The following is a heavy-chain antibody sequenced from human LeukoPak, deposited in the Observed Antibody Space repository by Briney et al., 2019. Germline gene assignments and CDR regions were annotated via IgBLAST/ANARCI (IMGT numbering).Heavy chain of an antibody. J-gene: IGHJ3*02. CDR3: ARGRSGYDSDAFDI. CDR1: GYTFTSYG. Sequence: GASVKVSCKASGYTFTSYGISWVRQAPGQGLEWMGWISAYNGNTNYAQKLQGRVTMTTDTSASTAYMELRSLRSDDTAVYYCARGRSGYDSDAFDIWGQGTMVTVSS. V-gene: IGHV1-18*01. CDR2: ISAYNGNT. D-gene: IGHD5-12*01.